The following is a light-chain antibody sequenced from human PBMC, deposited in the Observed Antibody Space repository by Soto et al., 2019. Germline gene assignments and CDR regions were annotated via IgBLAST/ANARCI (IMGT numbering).Light chain of an antibody. J-gene: IGKJ1*01. CDR2: GAS. V-gene: IGKV3-15*01. CDR3: QQYNNWPWT. Sequence: EIVMTQSPATLSVSPGERATLSCRASQSVSSNLAWYQQKPGQAPRLLTYGASTRATGIPARFSGSRSGTEFTLTISSLQSEDFAVYYCQQYNNWPWTFGQGTKVEIK. CDR1: QSVSSN.